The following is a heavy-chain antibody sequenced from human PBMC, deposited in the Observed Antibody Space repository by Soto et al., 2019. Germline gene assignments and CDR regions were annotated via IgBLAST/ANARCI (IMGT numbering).Heavy chain of an antibody. CDR2: VNNDGSST. D-gene: IGHD4-4*01. Sequence: GGSLRLSCAASGFTFSTYWMHWVRQAPGKGLVWVSRVNNDGSSTTYADSVKGRFTISRDNAKNTLYLQMNSLRAEDTAMYYCARDLVYSNSELDPWGQGTLVTVSS. V-gene: IGHV3-74*01. CDR3: ARDLVYSNSELDP. J-gene: IGHJ5*02. CDR1: GFTFSTYW.